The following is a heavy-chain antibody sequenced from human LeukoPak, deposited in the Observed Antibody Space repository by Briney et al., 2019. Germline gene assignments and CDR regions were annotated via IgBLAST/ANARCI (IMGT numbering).Heavy chain of an antibody. CDR2: IYYSGNT. CDR1: GGSITNYY. Sequence: PSETLSLTCTVSGGSITNYYWSWIRQPPGKGLEWIGYIYYSGNTNYNPSLKSRVTISVDTSKNQFSLNLCSVTAADTAVYYCARHLGYCSSTSCYSWFGPWGQGTLVTVSS. D-gene: IGHD2-2*01. J-gene: IGHJ5*02. CDR3: ARHLGYCSSTSCYSWFGP. V-gene: IGHV4-59*01.